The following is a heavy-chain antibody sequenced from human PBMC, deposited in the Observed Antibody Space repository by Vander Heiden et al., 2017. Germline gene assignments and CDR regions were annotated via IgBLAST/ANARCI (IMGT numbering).Heavy chain of an antibody. Sequence: EVQLLESGGGLVQPGGSLRLSCAASGFTFSSYAMSWVRQAPGKGLEWVSAISGSGGSTYYADSVKGRFTISRDNSKNTLYLQMNSLRAEDTAVYYCAKQIVVVPAAMYPVVDYWGQGTLVTVSS. D-gene: IGHD2-2*01. J-gene: IGHJ4*02. V-gene: IGHV3-23*01. CDR1: GFTFSSYA. CDR2: ISGSGGST. CDR3: AKQIVVVPAAMYPVVDY.